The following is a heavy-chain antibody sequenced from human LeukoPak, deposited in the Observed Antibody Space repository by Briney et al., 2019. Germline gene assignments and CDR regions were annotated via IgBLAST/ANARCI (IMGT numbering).Heavy chain of an antibody. CDR3: ARPRSSSWTPYDY. V-gene: IGHV4-39*01. J-gene: IGHJ4*02. Sequence: SETLSLTYTVSGGSISSYYWSWIRQPPRKGLEWIGSIYYTGSTYYNPALKSRVTISVDTSKNQFSLKLSSVTAADTAVYYCARPRSSSWTPYDYWGQGTLVTVSS. CDR2: IYYTGST. D-gene: IGHD6-13*01. CDR1: GGSISSYY.